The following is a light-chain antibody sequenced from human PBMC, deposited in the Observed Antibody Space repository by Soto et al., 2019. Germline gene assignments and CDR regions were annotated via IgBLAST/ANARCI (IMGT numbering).Light chain of an antibody. CDR2: DAS. J-gene: IGKJ5*01. V-gene: IGKV3-11*01. Sequence: EIVLTQSPATLSLSPGERATPSCRASQSVSSYLAWYHQKLGQAPRLLIYDASNRATGIPARFSGSGSGADFTLTISSPESEDFAVYYCQQRSNWPITFGQGTRLEIK. CDR1: QSVSSY. CDR3: QQRSNWPIT.